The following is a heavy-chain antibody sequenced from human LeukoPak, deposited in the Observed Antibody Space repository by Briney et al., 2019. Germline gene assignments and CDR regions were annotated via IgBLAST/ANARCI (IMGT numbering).Heavy chain of an antibody. J-gene: IGHJ4*02. CDR3: ARGYEL. CDR2: INHSGST. CDR1: GGSFSGYY. V-gene: IGHV4-34*01. Sequence: SETLSLTCAVYGGSFSGYYWSWIRQPPGKGLEWIGEINHSGSTNYNPSLKSRVTISVDTSKNQFSLKLSSVTAADTAVYYCARGYELWGQGTLVTVSS. D-gene: IGHD1-26*01.